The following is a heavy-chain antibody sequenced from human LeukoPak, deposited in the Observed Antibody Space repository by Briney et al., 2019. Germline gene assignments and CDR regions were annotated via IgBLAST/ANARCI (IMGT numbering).Heavy chain of an antibody. Sequence: GGSLRLSCAASGFTFSSYWMSCVRQAPGKGLEWVANIKQDGSEKYYVDSVKGRFTISRDNAKNSLYLQMNSLRAEDTAVYYCARDEAYYGSGTPWGYYYMDVWGKGTTVTISS. D-gene: IGHD3-10*01. CDR2: IKQDGSEK. J-gene: IGHJ6*03. V-gene: IGHV3-7*01. CDR3: ARDEAYYGSGTPWGYYYMDV. CDR1: GFTFSSYW.